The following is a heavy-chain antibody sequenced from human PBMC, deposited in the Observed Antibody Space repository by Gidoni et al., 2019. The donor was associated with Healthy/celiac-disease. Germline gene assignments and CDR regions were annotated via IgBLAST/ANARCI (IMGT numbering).Heavy chain of an antibody. D-gene: IGHD4-17*01. V-gene: IGHV1-3*01. CDR1: GYTFTSYA. J-gene: IGHJ4*02. CDR2: INAGNGN. CDR3: ARGLTTVVDN. Sequence: QVQLVQSGAEVKKPGASVKVSCKASGYTFTSYAMHWVRQAPGQRLEWMGWINAGNGNTITRDTSASTAYMELSSLRSEDTAVYYCARGLTTVVDNWGQGTLVTVSS.